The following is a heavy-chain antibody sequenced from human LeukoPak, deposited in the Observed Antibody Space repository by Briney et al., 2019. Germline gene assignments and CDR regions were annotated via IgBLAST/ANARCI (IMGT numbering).Heavy chain of an antibody. D-gene: IGHD1-26*01. J-gene: IGHJ6*02. Sequence: GGSLRLSCAASGFTFSSYVMSWVRQAPGKGLEWVSAISGSGSSTYYADSVKGRFTISRDNSKNTLYLQMNSLRAEDTAVYYCAKGLMGGSYWDYYGMDVWGQGTTVTVSS. CDR1: GFTFSSYV. V-gene: IGHV3-23*01. CDR3: AKGLMGGSYWDYYGMDV. CDR2: ISGSGSST.